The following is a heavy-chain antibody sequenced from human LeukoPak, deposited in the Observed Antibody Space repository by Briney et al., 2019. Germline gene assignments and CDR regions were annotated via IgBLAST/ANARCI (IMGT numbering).Heavy chain of an antibody. V-gene: IGHV1-46*01. D-gene: IGHD6-13*01. J-gene: IGHJ4*02. CDR2: INPSGGST. CDR3: ARGLRVGIAAAGTGY. CDR1: GYTFTSYY. Sequence: ASVKLSCKASGYTFTSYYMHWVRQAPGQGLEWMGIINPSGGSTSYAQKFQGRVTMTRDTTTSTVYMELSSLRSEDTAVYYCARGLRVGIAAAGTGYWGQGTMVTVSS.